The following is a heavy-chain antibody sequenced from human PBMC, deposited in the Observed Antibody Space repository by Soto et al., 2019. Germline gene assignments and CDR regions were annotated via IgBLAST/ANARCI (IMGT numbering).Heavy chain of an antibody. Sequence: SETLSLTCTVSGGSISSYYWSWIRQPAGKGLEWIGRIYTSGSTNYNPSLKSRVTMSVDTSKNQFSLKLSSVTAADTAVYYCARDSLMVIAATFGSYYYGMDVWGQGTTVTVSS. CDR3: ARDSLMVIAATFGSYYYGMDV. J-gene: IGHJ6*02. D-gene: IGHD2-15*01. CDR2: IYTSGST. CDR1: GGSISSYY. V-gene: IGHV4-4*07.